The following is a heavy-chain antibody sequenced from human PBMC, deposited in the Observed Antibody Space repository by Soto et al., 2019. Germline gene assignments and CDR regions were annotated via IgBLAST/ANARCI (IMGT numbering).Heavy chain of an antibody. V-gene: IGHV3-30*18. D-gene: IGHD6-6*01. CDR3: AKDSWNPEYSSSSGGSYYYGMDV. CDR2: ISYDGSNK. Sequence: QVQLVESGGGVVQPGRSLRLSCAASGFTFSSYGMHWVRQAPGKGLEWVAVISYDGSNKYYADSVKGRFTISRDNSKNTLYLQMNSLRAEDTAVYYCAKDSWNPEYSSSSGGSYYYGMDVWGQGTTVTVSS. J-gene: IGHJ6*02. CDR1: GFTFSSYG.